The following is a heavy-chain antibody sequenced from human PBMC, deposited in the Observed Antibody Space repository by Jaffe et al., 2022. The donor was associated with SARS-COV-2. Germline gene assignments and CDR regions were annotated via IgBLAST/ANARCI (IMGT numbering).Heavy chain of an antibody. CDR3: ARDLGGSGSYYPGGFYYYGMDV. CDR2: INPNSGGT. V-gene: IGHV1-2*02. D-gene: IGHD3-10*01. CDR1: GYTFTGYY. J-gene: IGHJ6*02. Sequence: QVQLVQSGAEVKKPGASVKVSCKASGYTFTGYYMHWVRQAPGQGLEWMGWINPNSGGTNYAQKFQGRVTMTRDTSISTAYMELSRLRSDDTAVYYCARDLGGSGSYYPGGFYYYGMDVWGQGTTVTVSS.